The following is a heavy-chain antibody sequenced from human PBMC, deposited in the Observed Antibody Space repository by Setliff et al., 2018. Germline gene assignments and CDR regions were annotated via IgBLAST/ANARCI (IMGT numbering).Heavy chain of an antibody. CDR1: GDTFSSYG. CDR3: VREGVDTRSSTDYRYYLDG. D-gene: IGHD5-18*01. V-gene: IGHV1-69*05. J-gene: IGHJ6*03. CDR2: TIPMFGST. Sequence: ASVKVSCKASGDTFSSYGISWVRQAPGQGLEWMGGTIPMFGSTSYAQKFQGRVTIITDESTTTAYMELSSRGSEDTAVYYCVREGVDTRSSTDYRYYLDGWGKGTTVTVAS.